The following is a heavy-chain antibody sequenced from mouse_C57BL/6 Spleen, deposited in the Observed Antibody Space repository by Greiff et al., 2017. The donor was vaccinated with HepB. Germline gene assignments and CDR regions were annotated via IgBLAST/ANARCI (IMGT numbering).Heavy chain of an antibody. CDR3: ARKGVYYGSSFGYFDV. CDR1: GYSFTSYY. CDR2: IYPGSGNT. J-gene: IGHJ1*03. V-gene: IGHV1-66*01. D-gene: IGHD1-1*01. Sequence: QVQLQQSGPELVKPGASVKISCKASGYSFTSYYIHWVKQRPGQGLEWIGWIYPGSGNTKYNEKFKGKATLTADTSSSTAYMQLSSLTSEDSAVYYCARKGVYYGSSFGYFDVWGTGTTVTVSS.